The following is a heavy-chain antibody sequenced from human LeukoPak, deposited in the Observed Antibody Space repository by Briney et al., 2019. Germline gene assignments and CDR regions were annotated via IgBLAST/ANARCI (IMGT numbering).Heavy chain of an antibody. J-gene: IGHJ4*02. CDR2: IRSKAYGGTT. D-gene: IGHD6-19*01. CDR3: AKEFGDSSDPSG. CDR1: GFTFGDYA. Sequence: GGSLRLSCTASGFTFGDYAMSWFRQAPGKGLEWVGFIRSKAYGGTTEYAASVKGRFTISRDDSKSVAYLQMNSLRAEDTAVYYCAKEFGDSSDPSGWGQGTLVTVSS. V-gene: IGHV3-49*03.